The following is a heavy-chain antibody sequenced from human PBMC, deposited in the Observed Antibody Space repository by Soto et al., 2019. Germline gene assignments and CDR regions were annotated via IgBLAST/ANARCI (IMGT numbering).Heavy chain of an antibody. J-gene: IGHJ4*02. CDR2: ISGSGGST. CDR3: AKELCRGYYYDSSGYCH. Sequence: GGSLRLSXAASGFTFSSYAMSWVRQAPGKGLEWVSAISGSGGSTYYADSVKGRFTISRGNSKNTLYLQMNSLRAEDTAVYYCAKELCRGYYYDSSGYCHRGQGTLVTVSS. V-gene: IGHV3-23*01. D-gene: IGHD3-22*01. CDR1: GFTFSSYA.